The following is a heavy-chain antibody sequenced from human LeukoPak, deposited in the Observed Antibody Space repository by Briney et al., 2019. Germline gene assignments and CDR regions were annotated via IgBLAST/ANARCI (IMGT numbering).Heavy chain of an antibody. J-gene: IGHJ4*02. CDR1: GYTFTGYY. CDR3: ARVYDILTGYYPFDY. D-gene: IGHD3-9*01. Sequence: ASVKVSCKASGYTFTGYYMHWVRQAPGQGLEWMGWINPNSGGTNYAQKFQGRVTMTRDTSISTAYMELSRLRSDDTAVYYCARVYDILTGYYPFDYWGQGTLVTVSS. CDR2: INPNSGGT. V-gene: IGHV1-2*02.